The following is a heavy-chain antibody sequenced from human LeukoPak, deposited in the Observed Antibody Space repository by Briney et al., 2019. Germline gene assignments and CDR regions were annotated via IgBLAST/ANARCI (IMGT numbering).Heavy chain of an antibody. CDR2: LYRGGNT. CDR3: ARGDYGGDYFDY. J-gene: IGHJ4*02. V-gene: IGHV3-53*01. CDR1: GFTFSSYA. D-gene: IGHD4-23*01. Sequence: GGSLRLSCAASGFTFSSYAMSWVRQAPGKGLEWVSVLYRGGNTYNADSVKGRFTVSRDNSQNTLYLQMNSLRAEDTAVYYCARGDYGGDYFDYWGQGTLVTVSS.